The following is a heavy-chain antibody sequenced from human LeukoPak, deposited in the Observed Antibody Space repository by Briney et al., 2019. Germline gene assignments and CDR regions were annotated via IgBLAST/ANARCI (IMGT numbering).Heavy chain of an antibody. D-gene: IGHD2-15*01. CDR2: IYHSGST. CDR3: ARTEIHCSGGSCYPDAFDI. J-gene: IGHJ3*02. Sequence: SQTLSPTCAVSGGSISSGGYSWSWIRQPPGKGLEWIGYIYHSGSTYYNPSLKSRVTISVDRSKNQFSLKLSSVTAADTAVYYCARTEIHCSGGSCYPDAFDIWGQGTMVTVSS. CDR1: GGSISSGGYS. V-gene: IGHV4-30-2*01.